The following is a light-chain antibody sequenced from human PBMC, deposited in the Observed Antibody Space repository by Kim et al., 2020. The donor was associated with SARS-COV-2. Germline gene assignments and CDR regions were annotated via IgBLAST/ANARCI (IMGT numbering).Light chain of an antibody. CDR2: QDS. CDR3: QAWDSSTFYV. Sequence: SYELTQPPSVSVSPGQTASITCSGDKLGDKYAFWYQQKTGQSPVLVIYQDSKRPSGIPERFSGFISGNTATLTISGTQPMDEADYYCQAWDSSTFYVFGAGTKLTVL. CDR1: KLGDKY. V-gene: IGLV3-1*01. J-gene: IGLJ1*01.